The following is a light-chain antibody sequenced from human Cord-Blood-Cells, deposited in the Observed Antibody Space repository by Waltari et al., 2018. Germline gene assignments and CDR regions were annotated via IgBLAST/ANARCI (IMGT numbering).Light chain of an antibody. V-gene: IGLV1-40*01. Sequence: LTQPPSVSGAPGQRVTISCTGSSSNIGAGYDVHWYQQLPGTAPKLLIYGNSNRPSGVPDRFSGSKSGTSASLAITGLQAEDEADYYCQSYDSSLSGWVFGGGTKLTVL. CDR2: GNS. J-gene: IGLJ3*02. CDR1: SSNIGAGYD. CDR3: QSYDSSLSGWV.